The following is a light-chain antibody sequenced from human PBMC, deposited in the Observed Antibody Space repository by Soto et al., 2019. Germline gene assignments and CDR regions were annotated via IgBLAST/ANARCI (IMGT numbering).Light chain of an antibody. CDR2: TNS. J-gene: IGLJ1*01. CDR3: QSYDSSLSGYV. V-gene: IGLV1-40*01. CDR1: SSNIGAGYD. Sequence: QSALTQPPSVSGAPGQRVTISCTGSSSNIGAGYDVHWYQQLPGTAPKLLIYTNSIRPSGVPGRFSGSKSGTSASLAITGLQAEDEADYFCQSYDSSLSGYVFGTGTKVPS.